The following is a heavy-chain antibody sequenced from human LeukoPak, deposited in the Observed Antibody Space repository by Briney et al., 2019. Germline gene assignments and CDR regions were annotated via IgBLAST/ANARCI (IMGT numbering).Heavy chain of an antibody. J-gene: IGHJ3*02. Sequence: PGRSLRLSCVASGFTFSSYGMHWVRQAPGKGLEWVAVIWYDGSNKYYADSVKGRFTISRDNSKNTLYLQMNSLRAEDTAVYYCAREDYSSSWYDAFDIWGQGTMVTVSS. CDR2: IWYDGSNK. D-gene: IGHD6-13*01. CDR3: AREDYSSSWYDAFDI. CDR1: GFTFSSYG. V-gene: IGHV3-33*01.